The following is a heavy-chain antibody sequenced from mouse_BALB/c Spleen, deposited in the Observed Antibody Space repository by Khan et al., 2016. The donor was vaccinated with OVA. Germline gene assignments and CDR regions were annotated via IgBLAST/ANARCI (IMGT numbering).Heavy chain of an antibody. J-gene: IGHJ2*01. CDR2: INPSTCYT. CDR1: GYTFINYG. V-gene: IGHV1-4*01. D-gene: IGHD1-1*01. Sequence: VQLQQSGAELAKPGASVKMSCKASGYTFINYGILWVKQSPGQGLEWIGYINPSTCYTEYNQNFKDKATLTADKSSRTAYMQLSSLTSEDSAVFYCARRGLRWDFDYWGQGTTRTVSS. CDR3: ARRGLRWDFDY.